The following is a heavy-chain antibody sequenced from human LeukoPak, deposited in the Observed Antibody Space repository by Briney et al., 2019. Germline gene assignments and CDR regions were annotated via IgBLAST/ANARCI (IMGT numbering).Heavy chain of an antibody. CDR3: ARNPHNGDYAYFDY. Sequence: PSETLSLTCAVYGGSFSGYYWSWIRQPPGKGLEWIGEINHSGSTNYNPSLKSRVTISVDTSKNQFSLKLSSVTAADTAVYYCARNPHNGDYAYFDYWGQGTLVTVSS. CDR2: INHSGST. J-gene: IGHJ4*02. D-gene: IGHD4-17*01. V-gene: IGHV4-34*01. CDR1: GGSFSGYY.